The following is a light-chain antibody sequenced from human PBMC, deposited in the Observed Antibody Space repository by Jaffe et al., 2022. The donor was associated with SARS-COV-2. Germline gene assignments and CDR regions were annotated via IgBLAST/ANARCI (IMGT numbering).Light chain of an antibody. CDR3: AAWDDSLNGPV. Sequence: QSVLTQPPSASGTPGQRVTISCSGSSFNIGSNTVNWYQQLPGTAPKLLIYRNNQRPSGVPDRLSASKSGTSASLAISGLQSEDEADYYCAAWDDSLNGPVFGTGTKVTVL. J-gene: IGLJ1*01. V-gene: IGLV1-44*01. CDR1: SFNIGSNT. CDR2: RNN.